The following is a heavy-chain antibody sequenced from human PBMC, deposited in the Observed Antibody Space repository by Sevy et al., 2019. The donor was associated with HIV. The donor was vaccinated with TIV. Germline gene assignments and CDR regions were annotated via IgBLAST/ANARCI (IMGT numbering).Heavy chain of an antibody. CDR2: FDENGEE. D-gene: IGHD3-10*01. CDR3: ATDIIVGRAY. J-gene: IGHJ4*02. V-gene: IGHV1-24*01. CDR1: GYTLREFP. Sequence: ASVKVSCKISGYTLREFPIHWVRQAPEKGLEGMGGFDENGEEWYEQKFQGRVTLTEDTPIDTAYMELSSLRSEDSAMYYCATDIIVGRAYWGQGTRVTVSS.